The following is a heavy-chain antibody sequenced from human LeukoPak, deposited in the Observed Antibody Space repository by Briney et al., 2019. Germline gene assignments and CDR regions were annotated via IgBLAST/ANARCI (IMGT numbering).Heavy chain of an antibody. V-gene: IGHV3-30-3*01. J-gene: IGHJ4*02. CDR2: ISYDGSNK. Sequence: GGSLRLSCAASGFTFSSYAMPWVRQAPGKGLEWVAVISYDGSNKYYADSVKGRFTISRDNSKNTLYLQMNSLRAEDTAVYYCARVADDFWSGYYGSLDYWGQGTLVTVSS. CDR3: ARVADDFWSGYYGSLDY. CDR1: GFTFSSYA. D-gene: IGHD3-3*01.